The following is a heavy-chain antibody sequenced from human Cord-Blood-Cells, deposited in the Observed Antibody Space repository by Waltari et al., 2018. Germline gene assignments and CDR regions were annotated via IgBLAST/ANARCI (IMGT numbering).Heavy chain of an antibody. CDR2: ISAYNGNT. CDR1: GYTLTSYG. Sequence: QVQLVQSGADVKKPGASVKVSCTASGYTLTSYGISRVRQAPGHGLEWMGWISAYNGNTNYAQKLQGRVTITTDTSTSTAYMELRSLRSDDTAVYYCARVATDYYFDYWGQGTLVTVSS. CDR3: ARVATDYYFDY. J-gene: IGHJ4*02. D-gene: IGHD5-12*01. V-gene: IGHV1-18*01.